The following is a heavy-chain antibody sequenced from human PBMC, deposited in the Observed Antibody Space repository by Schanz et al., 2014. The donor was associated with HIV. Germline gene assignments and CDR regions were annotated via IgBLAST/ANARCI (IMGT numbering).Heavy chain of an antibody. J-gene: IGHJ4*02. V-gene: IGHV3-33*01. Sequence: QVHLVESGGGVVQPGKSLRLSCAASGFTFRNYGIHWVRQAPGKGLSWVAVIWFDGTQKIYADSVKGRFTISRDNSNNVLFLHMPTLRAEDTATYYCTREGNYYGGSVPGHWGQGALVSVSS. CDR1: GFTFRNYG. CDR2: IWFDGTQK. D-gene: IGHD2-21*01. CDR3: TREGNYYGGSVPGH.